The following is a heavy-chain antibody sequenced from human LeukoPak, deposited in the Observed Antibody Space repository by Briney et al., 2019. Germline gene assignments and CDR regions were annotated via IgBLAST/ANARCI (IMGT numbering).Heavy chain of an antibody. CDR3: AREDYGDYVFGH. V-gene: IGHV3-21*01. CDR2: ISSSSTYI. J-gene: IGHJ4*02. CDR1: GFTFSRYS. Sequence: GGSLRLSCAASGFTFSRYSMNWVRQAPGKGLEWVSSISSSSTYIYYADSIKGRFTISRDNAKNSLYLQMDSLRAEDTAVYYCAREDYGDYVFGHWGQGTLVTVSS. D-gene: IGHD4-17*01.